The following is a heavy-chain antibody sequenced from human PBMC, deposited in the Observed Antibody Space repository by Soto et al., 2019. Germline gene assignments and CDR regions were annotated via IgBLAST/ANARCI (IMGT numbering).Heavy chain of an antibody. CDR3: AKLTPSPAAIGGNVL. D-gene: IGHD6-13*01. Sequence: EVQLLESGGALVQPGGSLRLSCAASGFTFSSHVMSWVRQAPGKGLEWVSAISGSGSNIKYEDSVKGRFTISRDNSKNTVYLHMNSLRGEDTAVYYCAKLTPSPAAIGGNVLWGQGTLVTVSS. CDR2: ISGSGSNI. CDR1: GFTFSSHV. V-gene: IGHV3-23*01. J-gene: IGHJ4*02.